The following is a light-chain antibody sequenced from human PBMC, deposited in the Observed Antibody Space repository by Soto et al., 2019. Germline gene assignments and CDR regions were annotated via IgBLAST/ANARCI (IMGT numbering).Light chain of an antibody. CDR1: STDFDGYDY. CDR2: DVN. V-gene: IGLV2-14*03. J-gene: IGLJ1*01. Sequence: QSVLTQPASVSGSPGQSITISCTGASTDFDGYDYVSWYQQHPGQAPKLMIYDVNNRPSGASYRFSGSKSGDTASLTISGLQAEDDADYYCSSYTSSAPFYVFGTGTKVTVL. CDR3: SSYTSSAPFYV.